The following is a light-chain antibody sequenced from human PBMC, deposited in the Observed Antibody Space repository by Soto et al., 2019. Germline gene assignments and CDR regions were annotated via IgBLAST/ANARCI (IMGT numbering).Light chain of an antibody. CDR1: QNVNNW. V-gene: IGKV1-5*01. CDR2: DAS. Sequence: DIQMTQFPSALSASVGDRVTITCRASQNVNNWLAWYQHKPGKAPQLLIYDASVLETGVPSRFSGSGSGTEFTLPISGLQSDDFATYYCQQYNTYWTFGPGTKVEVK. CDR3: QQYNTYWT. J-gene: IGKJ1*01.